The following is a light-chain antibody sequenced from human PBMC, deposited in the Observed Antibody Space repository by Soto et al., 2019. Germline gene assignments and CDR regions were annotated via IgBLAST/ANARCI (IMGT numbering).Light chain of an antibody. J-gene: IGKJ4*01. CDR1: EDISNF. CDR2: EAS. Sequence: IQMTQSPSSLSASVGDRVTITCRASEDISNFLAWFQQRPGEAHQSLMFEASYLESGVSSRFSDSEYGTDFTLTISSLQPEDIATYYCQLYKAHPPTFGGGSKVEI. V-gene: IGKV1-16*01. CDR3: QLYKAHPPT.